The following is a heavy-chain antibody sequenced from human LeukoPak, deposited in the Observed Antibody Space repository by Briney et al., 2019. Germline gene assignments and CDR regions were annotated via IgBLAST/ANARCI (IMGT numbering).Heavy chain of an antibody. CDR1: GFTFSSYA. J-gene: IGHJ4*02. V-gene: IGHV3-23*01. CDR2: ISGSGGST. Sequence: GGSLRLSCAASGFTFSSYAMSWVRQAPGKGLEWVSAISGSGGSTYYADSVKGRFTISRDNAKNSLYLQMNSLRAEDTALYYCAKVLAGTFDYWGQGTLVTVSS. CDR3: AKVLAGTFDY. D-gene: IGHD6-19*01.